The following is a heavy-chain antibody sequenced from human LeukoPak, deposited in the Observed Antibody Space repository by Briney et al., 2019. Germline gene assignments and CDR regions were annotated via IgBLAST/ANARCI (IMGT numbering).Heavy chain of an antibody. J-gene: IGHJ6*03. D-gene: IGHD6-19*01. CDR1: GYTFTSYG. V-gene: IGHV1-18*01. CDR2: TSAYNGNT. CDR3: ARRAVGNSHYYSMDV. Sequence: ASVKVSCKASGYTFTSYGISWVRQAPGQGLEWMGWTSAYNGNTNYAQKFQGGVTITRNTSISTAFMELSSLRSEDTAVYYCARRAVGNSHYYSMDVWGKGTTVTVSS.